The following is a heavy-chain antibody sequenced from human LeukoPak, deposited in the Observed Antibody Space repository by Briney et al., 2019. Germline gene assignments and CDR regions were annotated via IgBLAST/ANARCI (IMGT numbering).Heavy chain of an antibody. CDR1: GFTFISYG. J-gene: IGHJ6*04. Sequence: GRPLRLSCAASGFTFISYGTHWVRDGPGKGREGGAVLWYDGINKYSTESAKGRFSTSRDNSKNTLYLQMNSMRAEDTAVYYCARDGGTITMVRGEYYYYYGMDVWGKGTTVTVSS. D-gene: IGHD3-10*01. CDR3: ARDGGTITMVRGEYYYYYGMDV. CDR2: LWYDGINK. V-gene: IGHV3-33*01.